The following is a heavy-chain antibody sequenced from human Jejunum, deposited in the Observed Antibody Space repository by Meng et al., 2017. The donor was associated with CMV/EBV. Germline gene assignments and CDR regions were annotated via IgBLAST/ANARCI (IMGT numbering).Heavy chain of an antibody. Sequence: AMYWVRQATDKGLEWVALLSYDGSNTYYADSVKGRFTISRDNSRNTLYLQMDSLRGDDTAVYYCARDQDSGSSQFYSHFYGMDVWGQGTTVTVSS. CDR1: A. CDR3: ARDQDSGSSQFYSHFYGMDV. V-gene: IGHV3-30-3*01. D-gene: IGHD6-6*01. J-gene: IGHJ6*02. CDR2: LSYDGSNT.